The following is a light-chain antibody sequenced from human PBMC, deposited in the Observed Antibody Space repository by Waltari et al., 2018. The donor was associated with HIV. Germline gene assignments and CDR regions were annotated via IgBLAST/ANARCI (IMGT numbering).Light chain of an antibody. V-gene: IGKV1-6*01. CDR3: LQDFNYPRT. CDR1: PGIRND. J-gene: IGKJ1*01. CDR2: AAS. Sequence: AIQMTQSPSSLSASVGDRVTITCRASPGIRNDLGWYQQKPGKSTKLLIYAASSLESGVPSRFSGSGSGTVFTLTISSLQPEDFATYYCLQDFNYPRTFGQGTKVEIK.